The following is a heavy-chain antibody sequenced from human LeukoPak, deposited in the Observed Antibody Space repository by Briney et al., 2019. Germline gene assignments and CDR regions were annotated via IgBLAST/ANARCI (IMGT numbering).Heavy chain of an antibody. CDR2: IYYSGTT. CDR1: GGSISSSSYY. CDR3: VKSGGYGLIDY. V-gene: IGHV4-39*01. Sequence: SETLSLTCTVSGGSISSSSYYWGWIRQPPGKGLEWIGSIYYSGTTYYNASLQSRVTISIDTSKNQFSLRLNSVTAADTAMYYCVKSGGYGLIDYWGQGTLVTVSS. J-gene: IGHJ4*02. D-gene: IGHD1-26*01.